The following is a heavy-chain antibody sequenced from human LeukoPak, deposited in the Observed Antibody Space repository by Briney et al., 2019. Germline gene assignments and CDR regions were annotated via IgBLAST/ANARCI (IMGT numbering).Heavy chain of an antibody. CDR3: ARARDPWYSSSWYEVDY. CDR1: GFTFSRYG. D-gene: IGHD6-13*01. CDR2: IWYDGSNK. V-gene: IGHV3-33*01. Sequence: GRSLRLSCAASGFTFSRYGMHWVRQAPGKGLEWVAVIWYDGSNKYYADSVKGRFTISRDNSKNTLYLQMNSLRAEDTAVYYCARARDPWYSSSWYEVDYWGQGTLVTVSS. J-gene: IGHJ4*02.